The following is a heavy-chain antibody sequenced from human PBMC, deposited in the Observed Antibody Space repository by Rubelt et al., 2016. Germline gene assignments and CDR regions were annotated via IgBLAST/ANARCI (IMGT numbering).Heavy chain of an antibody. J-gene: IGHJ6*02. Sequence: PGRSLRLSCAASGFTLSSYAMHWVRQAPGKGLEWVAVVSYDGSNKYYADSVKGRFTISRDNSKNTLYLQMNSLRAEDTAVYYCTTDLGAIYYYHGMDVWGQGTTVTVS. CDR3: TTDLGAIYYYHGMDV. CDR1: GFTLSSYA. D-gene: IGHD1-26*01. V-gene: IGHV3-30*04. CDR2: VSYDGSNK.